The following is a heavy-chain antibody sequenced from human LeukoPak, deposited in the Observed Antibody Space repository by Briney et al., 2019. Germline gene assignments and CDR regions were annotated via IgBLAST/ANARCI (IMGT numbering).Heavy chain of an antibody. J-gene: IGHJ4*02. Sequence: SETLSLTCTVSGGSISSGGYYWSWIRQHPGKGLEWIGYIYYSGSTYYNPSLKSRVTISVDTSKNQFFLKLSSVTAADTAVYYCARDKVTFGGVIVDYWGQGTLVTVSS. V-gene: IGHV4-31*03. CDR1: GGSISSGGYY. CDR3: ARDKVTFGGVIVDY. D-gene: IGHD3-16*02. CDR2: IYYSGST.